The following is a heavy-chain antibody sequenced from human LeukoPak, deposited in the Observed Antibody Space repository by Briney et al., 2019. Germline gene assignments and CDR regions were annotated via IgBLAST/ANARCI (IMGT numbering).Heavy chain of an antibody. CDR2: IIPIFGTA. V-gene: IGHV1-69*05. D-gene: IGHD1-7*01. CDR3: ARDNYAGANWFDP. J-gene: IGHJ5*02. Sequence: GGIIPIFGTANYAQKFQGRVTITTDESTSTAYMELSSLRSEDTAVYYCARDNYAGANWFDPWGQG.